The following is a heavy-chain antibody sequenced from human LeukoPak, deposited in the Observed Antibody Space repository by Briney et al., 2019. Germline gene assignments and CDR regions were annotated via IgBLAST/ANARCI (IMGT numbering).Heavy chain of an antibody. CDR3: ARDLRIVVVPATPSN. D-gene: IGHD2-2*01. Sequence: SETLSLTCTVSGGSISSGGYYWSWIRQPPGKGLEWIGYIYHSGSTYYNPSLKSRVTISVDTSKNQFSLKLSSVTAADTAVYYCARDLRIVVVPATPSNWGQGTLVTVSS. J-gene: IGHJ4*02. V-gene: IGHV4-30-2*01. CDR2: IYHSGST. CDR1: GGSISSGGYY.